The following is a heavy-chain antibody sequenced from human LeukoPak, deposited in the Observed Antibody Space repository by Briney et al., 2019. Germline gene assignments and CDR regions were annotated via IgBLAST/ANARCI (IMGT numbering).Heavy chain of an antibody. CDR2: IKSKTDGGTT. CDR1: GFTFSNAW. V-gene: IGHV3-15*01. D-gene: IGHD2-15*01. CDR3: TTGPEVVAATLAFDI. Sequence: GGSLRLSCAASGFTFSNAWMSWVRQAPGKGLEWVDRIKSKTDGGTTDYAAPVKGRFTISRDDSKNTLYLQMNSLKTEDTAVYYCTTGPEVVAATLAFDIWGQGTMVTVSS. J-gene: IGHJ3*02.